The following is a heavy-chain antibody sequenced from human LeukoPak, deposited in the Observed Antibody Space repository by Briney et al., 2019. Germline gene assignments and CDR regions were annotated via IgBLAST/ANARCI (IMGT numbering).Heavy chain of an antibody. V-gene: IGHV3-64*01. Sequence: GGSLTLSCAASGFPFSSYAMHWVRQAPGKGLEYVSAISSNGGSTSYANSVKGRFTISRDNSKNTLYLQMNSLRAEDTAVYYCARDGTTTTMTSEPYWGQGTLVTVSS. CDR2: ISSNGGST. CDR1: GFPFSSYA. D-gene: IGHD4-17*01. J-gene: IGHJ4*02. CDR3: ARDGTTTTMTSEPY.